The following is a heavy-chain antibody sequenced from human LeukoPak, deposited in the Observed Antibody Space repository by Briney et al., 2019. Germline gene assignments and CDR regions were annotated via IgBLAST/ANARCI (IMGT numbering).Heavy chain of an antibody. CDR1: GGSISSYY. CDR2: IYYSGST. J-gene: IGHJ4*02. Sequence: PSETLSLTCTVSGGSISSYYWSWIRQPPGKGLEWIGYIYYSGSTNYNPSLKSRVTISVDTSKNQFSLKLSSVTAADTAVYYCAXXLXTGTTDYWGQGTLVTVSS. D-gene: IGHD1-7*01. CDR3: AXXLXTGTTDY. V-gene: IGHV4-59*01.